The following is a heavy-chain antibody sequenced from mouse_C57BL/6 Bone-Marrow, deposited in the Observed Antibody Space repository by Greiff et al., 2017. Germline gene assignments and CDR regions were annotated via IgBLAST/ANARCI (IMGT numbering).Heavy chain of an antibody. CDR2: ISSGGDYI. Sequence: EVKVVESGEGLVKPGGSLKLSCAASGFTFSSYAMSWVRQTPEKRLEWVAYISSGGDYIYYADTVKGRFTISRDNARNTLYLQMSSLKSEDTAMYYCTRDEAMVTTGAMDYWGQGTSVTVSS. CDR1: GFTFSSYA. J-gene: IGHJ4*01. CDR3: TRDEAMVTTGAMDY. D-gene: IGHD2-2*01. V-gene: IGHV5-9-1*02.